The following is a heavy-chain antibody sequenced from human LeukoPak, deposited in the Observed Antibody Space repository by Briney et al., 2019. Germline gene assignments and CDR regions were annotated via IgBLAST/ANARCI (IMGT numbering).Heavy chain of an antibody. J-gene: IGHJ4*02. CDR3: THSLRRGRCSGGSCYYFDY. D-gene: IGHD2-15*01. CDR1: GFSVNTDGVG. V-gene: IGHV2-5*02. Sequence: SGPTLVKPTQTLTLTCSCSGFSVNTDGVGVGWIRQPPGKALEWLALIFWDGDKRYNPSLKSRLTITKDTSENQVVLTTTNMDPVDTATYFCTHSLRRGRCSGGSCYYFDYWGQGALVTVSS. CDR2: IFWDGDK.